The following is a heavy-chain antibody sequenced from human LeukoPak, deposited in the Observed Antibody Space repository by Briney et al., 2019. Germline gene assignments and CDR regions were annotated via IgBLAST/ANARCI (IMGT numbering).Heavy chain of an antibody. Sequence: GGSLRLSCAASGFTFSSYAMSWVRQAPGKGLEWVSAISGSGGSTYYADSVKGRFTISRDNSKNTLYLQMNSLRAEDTAVYYCXKXYDXWSGYSIAHYWGQGTLVTVSS. CDR2: ISGSGGST. CDR3: XKXYDXWSGYSIAHY. J-gene: IGHJ4*02. V-gene: IGHV3-23*01. CDR1: GFTFSSYA. D-gene: IGHD3-3*01.